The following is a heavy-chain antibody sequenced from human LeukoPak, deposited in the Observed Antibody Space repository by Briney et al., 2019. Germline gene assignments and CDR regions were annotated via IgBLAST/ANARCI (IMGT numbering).Heavy chain of an antibody. D-gene: IGHD3-16*01. J-gene: IGHJ5*02. CDR3: ARDLVHHRLLATAYNWFDP. V-gene: IGHV1-46*01. CDR1: GYTFTSYY. Sequence: ASVKVSCKASGYTFTSYYMHWVRQAPGQGLEWMGIINPSGGSTSYAQKFQGRVTMTRDMSTSTVYMELSSLRSDDTAVYYCARDLVHHRLLATAYNWFDPWGQGTLVTVSS. CDR2: INPSGGST.